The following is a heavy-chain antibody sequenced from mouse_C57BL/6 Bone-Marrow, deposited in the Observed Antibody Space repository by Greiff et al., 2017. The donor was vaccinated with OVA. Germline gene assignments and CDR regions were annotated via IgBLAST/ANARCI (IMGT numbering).Heavy chain of an antibody. CDR3: ARGMVTGFDY. CDR1: GYTFTDYY. Sequence: VQLKESGPVLVKPGASVKMSCKASGYTFTDYYMNWVKQSHGKSLEWIGVINPYNGGTSYNQKFKGKATLTVDKSSSTAYMELNSLTSEDSAVYYCARGMVTGFDYWGQGTTLTVSS. D-gene: IGHD2-3*01. V-gene: IGHV1-19*01. CDR2: INPYNGGT. J-gene: IGHJ2*01.